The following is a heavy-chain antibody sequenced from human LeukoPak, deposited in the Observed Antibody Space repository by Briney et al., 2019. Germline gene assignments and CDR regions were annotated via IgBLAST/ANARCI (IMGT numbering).Heavy chain of an antibody. CDR2: IKQDGSEK. CDR3: ARSYSSGWYLPDAFDI. CDR1: GFTFSSYW. J-gene: IGHJ3*02. D-gene: IGHD6-19*01. V-gene: IGHV3-7*01. Sequence: GGSLRLSCAASGFTFSSYWMSWVRQAPGKGLEWVANIKQDGSEKYYVDSVKGRFTISRDNAKNSLYLQMNSLRAEDTAVYYCARSYSSGWYLPDAFDIWGQGTMVTVSS.